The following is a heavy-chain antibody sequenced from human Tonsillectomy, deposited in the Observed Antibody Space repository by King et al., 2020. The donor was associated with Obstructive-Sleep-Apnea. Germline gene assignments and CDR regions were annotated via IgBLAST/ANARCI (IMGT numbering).Heavy chain of an antibody. Sequence: QLQESGPGLVKPSETLSLTCTVSGGSISSYYWSWIRQPPGKGLEWLGYIYYSGNTIYNPSLKRRVTISVDTSKNQFSLNLSSVTAADTAVYYCARAGLEMTTVSDFDYWGQGTLVTVSS. V-gene: IGHV4-59*01. CDR2: IYYSGNT. CDR3: ARAGLEMTTVSDFDY. CDR1: GGSISSYY. J-gene: IGHJ4*02. D-gene: IGHD5-24*01.